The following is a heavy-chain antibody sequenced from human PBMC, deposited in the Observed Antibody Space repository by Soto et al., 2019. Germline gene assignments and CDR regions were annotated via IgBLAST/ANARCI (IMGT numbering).Heavy chain of an antibody. V-gene: IGHV4-39*01. CDR1: GGSITSSGYY. J-gene: IGHJ5*02. CDR3: ARHYGAFDP. Sequence: QLQLQESGPGLVKPSETLSLTCSVSGGSITSSGYYWGWIRQPPGKGLGWIGSFFYSGNTYHNPSLKGRVITSVDTSKNQFSLKLSSVTAADTAVYYCARHYGAFDPWGQGTLVTVSS. D-gene: IGHD4-17*01. CDR2: FFYSGNT.